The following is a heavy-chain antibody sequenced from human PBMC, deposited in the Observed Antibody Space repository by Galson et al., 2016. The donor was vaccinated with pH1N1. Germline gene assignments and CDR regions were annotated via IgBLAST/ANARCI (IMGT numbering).Heavy chain of an antibody. J-gene: IGHJ6*02. D-gene: IGHD2-15*01. CDR1: GYTFTRYG. Sequence: QSGAEVTKPGASVKVSCKASGYTFTRYGITWVRQAPGQGLEWMGWISAYNGNTKYAQKVQGRVTMTTDTSTSTAYMELRTLRSDDTAVYYCARDSRGGNWKYGMDVWGQGTLVAVS. V-gene: IGHV1-18*01. CDR2: ISAYNGNT. CDR3: ARDSRGGNWKYGMDV.